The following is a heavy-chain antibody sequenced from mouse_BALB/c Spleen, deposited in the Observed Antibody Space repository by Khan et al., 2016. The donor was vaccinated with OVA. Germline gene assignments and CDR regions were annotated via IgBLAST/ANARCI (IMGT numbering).Heavy chain of an antibody. D-gene: IGHD2-10*01. Sequence: QVQLKESGPGLVAPSQSLSITCTISGFSLTNYGVHWVRQPPGKGLEWLVVIWSDGSTTYNSAFISRLTISKDNSKSQVFLKMNSLQTDDTAMYFCDRQPYYHYNIMDYWGQGTSVTVSA. CDR2: IWSDGST. CDR1: GFSLTNYG. J-gene: IGHJ4*01. V-gene: IGHV2-6-1*01. CDR3: DRQPYYHYNIMDY.